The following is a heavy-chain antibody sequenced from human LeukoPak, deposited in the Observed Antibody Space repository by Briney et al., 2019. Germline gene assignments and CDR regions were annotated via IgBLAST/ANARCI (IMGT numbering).Heavy chain of an antibody. V-gene: IGHV3-33*01. Sequence: GGSLRLSCAASGFTFRSYGMHWVRQAPGKGLEWVAIVWYDGNNKYYADSVKGRFTVSRDNSKDTVSLQLNSLRAEDTAVYYCARGSEAAAGAFDYWRQGALVTVPS. CDR2: VWYDGNNK. CDR1: GFTFRSYG. CDR3: ARGSEAAAGAFDY. J-gene: IGHJ4*02. D-gene: IGHD6-13*01.